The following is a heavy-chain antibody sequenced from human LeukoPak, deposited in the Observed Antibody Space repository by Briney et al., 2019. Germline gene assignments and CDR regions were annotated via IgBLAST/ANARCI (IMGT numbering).Heavy chain of an antibody. CDR2: IYYSGSI. Sequence: PSETLSLTCAVSGYSISSSHLWGWIRQPPGKGLEWIGYIYYSGSIYYNPSLKSRVTMSVDTSKNQFSLKLSSVTAVDTAVYYCARIGGYSYGFPFDYWGQGTLVTVSS. D-gene: IGHD5-18*01. V-gene: IGHV4-28*05. J-gene: IGHJ4*02. CDR3: ARIGGYSYGFPFDY. CDR1: GYSISSSHL.